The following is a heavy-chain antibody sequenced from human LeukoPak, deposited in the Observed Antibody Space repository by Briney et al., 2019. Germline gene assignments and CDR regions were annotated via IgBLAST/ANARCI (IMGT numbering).Heavy chain of an antibody. J-gene: IGHJ1*01. CDR3: ARVPHYYGSGSYPEYFQH. CDR1: GYTFTSSD. D-gene: IGHD3-10*01. CDR2: ISAYNGNT. Sequence: ASVKVCCKASGYTFTSSDINWVRPATGQGLAWMRWISAYNGNTNYAQKLQGRVTMTTDTSTSTAYMEMRSVRSDDTAVYYCARVPHYYGSGSYPEYFQHWGQGTLVTVSS. V-gene: IGHV1-18*01.